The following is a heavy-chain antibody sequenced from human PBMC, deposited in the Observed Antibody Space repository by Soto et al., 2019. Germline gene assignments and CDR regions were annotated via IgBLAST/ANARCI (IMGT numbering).Heavy chain of an antibody. Sequence: SETLSLTCAVYGGSVNGYYWNWIRQPPGKGLEWIGEINHTEGTHYNPSLKSRVAMSVDTSKNQFSLRLSSVTAADTAIYYCATRITVFGLLIPPFDPWGQGTQVTVSS. J-gene: IGHJ5*02. D-gene: IGHD3-3*01. V-gene: IGHV4-34*01. CDR1: GGSVNGYY. CDR2: INHTEGT. CDR3: ATRITVFGLLIPPFDP.